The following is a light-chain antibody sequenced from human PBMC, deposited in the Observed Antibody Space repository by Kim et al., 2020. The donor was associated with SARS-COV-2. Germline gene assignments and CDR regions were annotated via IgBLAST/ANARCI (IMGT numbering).Light chain of an antibody. CDR1: KLGDKY. J-gene: IGLJ1*01. Sequence: SYELTQPPSVSVSPGQTASITCSGDKLGDKYACWYQQKPGQSPVLVIYQDSKRPSGIPERFSGSNSGNTATLTFSGTQAMDEADYCCQAWDSSTAVFGTGTKVTVL. CDR3: QAWDSSTAV. V-gene: IGLV3-1*01. CDR2: QDS.